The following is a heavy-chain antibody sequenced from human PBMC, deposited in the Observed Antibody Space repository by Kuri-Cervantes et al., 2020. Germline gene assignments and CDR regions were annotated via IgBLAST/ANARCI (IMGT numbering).Heavy chain of an antibody. V-gene: IGHV4-34*01. CDR1: GGSFSNYY. CDR3: ARGRGYSYGQRKSFDY. CDR2: INHSGST. D-gene: IGHD5-18*01. Sequence: SETLSLTCAVYGGSFSNYYWSWIRQPPGKGLEWIGEINHSGSTNYNPSLKSRVTISVDTSKNQFSLKLSSVTAADTAVYYCARGRGYSYGQRKSFDYWGQGTLVTVSS. J-gene: IGHJ4*02.